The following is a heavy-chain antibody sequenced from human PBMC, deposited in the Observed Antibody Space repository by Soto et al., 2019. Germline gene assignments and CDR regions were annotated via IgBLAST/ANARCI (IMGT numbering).Heavy chain of an antibody. Sequence: ASVKVSCKASGGTFSSYTISWVRQAPGQGLEWMGRIIPILGIANYAQKFQGRVTITADKSTSTAYMELSSLRSEDTAVYYCARGPKITIFGVVIVQYFHYWGQGTLVTVSS. CDR2: IIPILGIA. V-gene: IGHV1-69*02. D-gene: IGHD3-3*01. CDR1: GGTFSSYT. CDR3: ARGPKITIFGVVIVQYFHY. J-gene: IGHJ4*02.